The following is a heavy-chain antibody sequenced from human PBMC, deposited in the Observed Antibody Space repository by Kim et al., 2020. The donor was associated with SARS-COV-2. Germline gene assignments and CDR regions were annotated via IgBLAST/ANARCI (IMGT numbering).Heavy chain of an antibody. CDR3: ARGVIAAAGTDY. Sequence: SETLSLTCTVSGGSISSSSYYWGWIRQPPGKGLEWIGSTYYSGSTYYNPSLKSRVTISVDTSKNQFSLKLSSVTAADTAVYYCARGVIAAAGTDYWGQGT. D-gene: IGHD6-13*01. V-gene: IGHV4-39*01. CDR1: GGSISSSSYY. CDR2: TYYSGST. J-gene: IGHJ4*02.